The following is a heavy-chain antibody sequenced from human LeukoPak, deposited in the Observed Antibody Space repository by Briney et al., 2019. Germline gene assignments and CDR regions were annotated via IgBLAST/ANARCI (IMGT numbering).Heavy chain of an antibody. J-gene: IGHJ4*02. V-gene: IGHV4-4*07. CDR2: IYTSGRT. D-gene: IGHD3-22*01. Sequence: PSETLSLTCTVSGGSISYWNWIRQPAGKGLEWIGRIYTSGRTYYNPSLKSRVSMSVDTSKNQFSLKLSSVTAADTAVYYCARWAGYYDSSGYSDYWGQGTLVTVSS. CDR1: GGSISY. CDR3: ARWAGYYDSSGYSDY.